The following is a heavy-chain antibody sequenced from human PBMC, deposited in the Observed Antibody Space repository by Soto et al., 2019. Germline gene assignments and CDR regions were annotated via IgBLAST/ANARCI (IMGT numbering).Heavy chain of an antibody. V-gene: IGHV1-3*01. J-gene: IGHJ4*02. D-gene: IGHD3-10*01. CDR2: INPANGDT. CDR3: ARKDYYGSGIYYFDY. Sequence: ASVKVSCKSSGYTFTTYPIHWVRQAPGQSLEWMGWINPANGDTGYSQNFQGRVTITRDTSARTAYMELSSLRSEDTAVYYCARKDYYGSGIYYFDYWGQGTLVTVSS. CDR1: GYTFTTYP.